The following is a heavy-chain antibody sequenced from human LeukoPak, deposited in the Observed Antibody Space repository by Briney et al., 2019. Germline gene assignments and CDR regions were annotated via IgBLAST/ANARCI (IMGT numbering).Heavy chain of an antibody. D-gene: IGHD3-10*02. CDR3: ARDMLLGHAFDI. CDR2: INWNGGST. Sequence: GGSLRLSCEVSGFTFDDHAINWVRQAPGKGLEWVANINWNGGSTGYGDAVKGRFTISRDNTKNSVFLQMHSLRGDDTALYYCARDMLLGHAFDIWGRGTMLIVSS. CDR1: GFTFDDHA. V-gene: IGHV3-20*04. J-gene: IGHJ3*02.